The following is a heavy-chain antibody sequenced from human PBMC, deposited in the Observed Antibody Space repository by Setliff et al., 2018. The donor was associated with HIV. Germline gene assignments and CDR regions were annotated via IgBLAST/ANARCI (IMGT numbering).Heavy chain of an antibody. Sequence: PGGSLRLSCVGSGFTFSTYSMSWVRQVPGKGLEWIAYIYTSSSTIHYGDSVKGRFTISRDNAKNSVYLQMNSLRAEDTAVYYCARREYNYVPRAFDLWGQGTMVT. CDR1: GFTFSTYS. CDR3: ARREYNYVPRAFDL. CDR2: IYTSSSTI. J-gene: IGHJ3*01. D-gene: IGHD5-18*01. V-gene: IGHV3-48*01.